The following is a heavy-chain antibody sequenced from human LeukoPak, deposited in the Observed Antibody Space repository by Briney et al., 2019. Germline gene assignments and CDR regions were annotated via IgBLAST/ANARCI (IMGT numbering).Heavy chain of an antibody. CDR2: IYPNSGGT. CDR3: ARDGVSGGAFDI. V-gene: IGHV1-2*02. J-gene: IGHJ3*02. CDR1: GYMFTDDY. D-gene: IGHD3-10*02. Sequence: ASVKVSCKASGYMFTDDYMHWVRQAPGQGLEWMGWIYPNSGGTTYAQKFQGRVTMTRDTPISTVYMELSRLRSDDTAFYYCARDGVSGGAFDIWGQGTMVTVSS.